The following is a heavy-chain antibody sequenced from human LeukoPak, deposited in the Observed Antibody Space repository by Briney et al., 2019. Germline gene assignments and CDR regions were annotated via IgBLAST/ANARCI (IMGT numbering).Heavy chain of an antibody. CDR1: GFAFSSYS. Sequence: GGSLRLSCAASGFAFSSYSMNWVRQAPGEGLEWLSYISSTSSTIYYADSVKGRFTISRDYAKNSLYLLMNSLRAEDTAAYYCARVTVGATADYFDYWGQGTLVTVSS. V-gene: IGHV3-48*01. CDR3: ARVTVGATADYFDY. J-gene: IGHJ4*02. D-gene: IGHD1-26*01. CDR2: ISSTSSTI.